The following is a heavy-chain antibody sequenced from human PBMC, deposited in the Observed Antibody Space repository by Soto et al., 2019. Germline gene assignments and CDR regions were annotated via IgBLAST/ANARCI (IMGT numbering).Heavy chain of an antibody. Sequence: GGSLRLSCAASGFTFSDYYMDWVRQAPGKGLEWVGRTRNKANSYTTEYAASVKGRFTISRDDSKNSLYLQMNSLKTEDTAVYYCASGRSLDYWGQGTLVTVSS. CDR2: TRNKANSYTT. CDR1: GFTFSDYY. CDR3: ASGRSLDY. D-gene: IGHD2-15*01. V-gene: IGHV3-72*01. J-gene: IGHJ4*02.